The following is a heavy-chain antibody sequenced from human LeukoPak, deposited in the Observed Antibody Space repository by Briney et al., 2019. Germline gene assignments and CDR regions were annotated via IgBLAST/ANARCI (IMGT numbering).Heavy chain of an antibody. CDR1: VFTFSNDW. CDR3: ARGRGGSYHY. J-gene: IGHJ4*02. V-gene: IGHV3-74*01. D-gene: IGHD1-26*01. CDR2: INTDGSTT. Sequence: GGSLRLSCAASVFTFSNDWMHCVRQAPGKGLVWVSRINTDGSTTTYADSVKGRFTISRDNANNTLYLQMNSLRVEDTAVYYCARGRGGSYHYWGQGTLVTVSS.